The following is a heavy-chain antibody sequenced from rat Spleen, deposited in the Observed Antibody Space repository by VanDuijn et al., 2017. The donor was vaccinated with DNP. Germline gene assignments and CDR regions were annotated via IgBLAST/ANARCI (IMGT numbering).Heavy chain of an antibody. CDR3: VRSTTGIKGFYFDY. J-gene: IGHJ2*01. Sequence: VQLGESGPGLMQPSQTLSLTCTVSGFPLTKYGVSWVRQAPTKGLEWVAYISYDGGSTNYGDSVKGRFTISRDTAKNTLYLQMSSLRSEDTATYCCVRSTTGIKGFYFDYWGQGVMVTVSS. V-gene: IGHV5-29*01. CDR2: ISYDGGST. CDR1: GFPLTKYG. D-gene: IGHD1-9*01.